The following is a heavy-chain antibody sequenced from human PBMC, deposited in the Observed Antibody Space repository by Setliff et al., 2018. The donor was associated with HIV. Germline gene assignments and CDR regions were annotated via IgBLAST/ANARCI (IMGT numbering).Heavy chain of an antibody. CDR3: TRDVPYYYDVGGYYYS. J-gene: IGHJ4*02. CDR1: GFTFGDYT. Sequence: HPGGSLRLSCTGSGFTFGDYTMSWVRQAPGKGLEWVGFIRSKPHGGATEYAASVKGRFTISRDDSKSIAYLQMDSLKSEDTAVYYCTRDVPYYYDVGGYYYSWGQGTLVTVSS. V-gene: IGHV3-49*04. D-gene: IGHD3-22*01. CDR2: IRSKPHGGAT.